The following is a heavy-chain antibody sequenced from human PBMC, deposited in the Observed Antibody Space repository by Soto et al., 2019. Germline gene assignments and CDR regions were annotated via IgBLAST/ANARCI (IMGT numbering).Heavy chain of an antibody. CDR2: TYYRSKWYN. V-gene: IGHV6-1*01. D-gene: IGHD3-22*01. CDR1: GDSVSSNSAA. CDR3: ARGVGSSGLGYYYYYGMDV. Sequence: SQTLSLTCAISGDSVSSNSAAWNWIRQSPSRGLEWLGRTYYRSKWYNDYAVSVKSRITINPDTSKNQFSLQLNSVTPEDTAVYYCARGVGSSGLGYYYYYGMDVWGQGTTVTVS. J-gene: IGHJ6*02.